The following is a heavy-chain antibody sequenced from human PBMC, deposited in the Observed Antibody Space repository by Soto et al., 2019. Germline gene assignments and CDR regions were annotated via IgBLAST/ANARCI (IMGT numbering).Heavy chain of an antibody. D-gene: IGHD2-2*01. J-gene: IGHJ5*02. CDR2: ISQSGAT. CDR3: ARGIWNIEEMIFSFYFGP. CDR1: CGCITSGAYS. Sequence: SDSLALTCAVSCGCITSGAYSWSLNRQPPGKVLEWLGYISQSGATYYNPSLERRVTISMDTSKNAFSLNLSSVTADDTAVYYCARGIWNIEEMIFSFYFGPWGPGTLVTVSS. V-gene: IGHV4-30-2*01.